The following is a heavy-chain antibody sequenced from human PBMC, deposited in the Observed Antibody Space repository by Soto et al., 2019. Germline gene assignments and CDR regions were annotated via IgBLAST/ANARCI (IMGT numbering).Heavy chain of an antibody. V-gene: IGHV4-34*02. CDR3: ARRKDSSRYFYGMDV. D-gene: IGHD6-13*01. J-gene: IGHJ6*02. CDR1: GESFNDYF. CDR2: VHHTGTS. Sequence: QVALQQWGAGLLKPSQTLSLTCAVYGESFNDYFWTWIRQSPGGGLEWLAEVHHTGTSYYNPSLKIRLAVSVDTSRNQFSLKLTSLTAADTAIYYCARRKDSSRYFYGMDVWGQGTTVVVSS.